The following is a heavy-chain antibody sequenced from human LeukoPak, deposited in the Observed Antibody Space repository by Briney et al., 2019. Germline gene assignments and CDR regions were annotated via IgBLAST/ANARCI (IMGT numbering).Heavy chain of an antibody. D-gene: IGHD3-3*01. CDR1: GFTFGSYD. J-gene: IGHJ4*03. CDR3: AKTSRRFLEWPRLYYYES. Sequence: GGSLRLSCAASGFTFGSYDMSWVRQAPGRGLEYVSAISGIGANTHYADSVQGRFTISRDNSKDTLYLQMSSLRGEDTAVYYCAKTSRRFLEWPRLYYYESWGHGTLATVSS. V-gene: IGHV3-23*01. CDR2: ISGIGANT.